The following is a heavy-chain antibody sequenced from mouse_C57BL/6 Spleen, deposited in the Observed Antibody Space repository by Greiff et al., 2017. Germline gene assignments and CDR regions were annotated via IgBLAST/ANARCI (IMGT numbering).Heavy chain of an antibody. D-gene: IGHD2-3*01. CDR2: IYPGDGDT. J-gene: IGHJ2*01. CDR3: ARSTYDGYYGY. CDR1: GYAFSSYW. V-gene: IGHV1-80*01. Sequence: QVQLKESGAELVKPGASVKISCKASGYAFSSYWMNWVKQRPGKGLEWIGQIYPGDGDTNYNGKFKGKAKLTADKSSSKAYMQLSSLTSEDSAVYFCARSTYDGYYGYWGQGTTLTVSS.